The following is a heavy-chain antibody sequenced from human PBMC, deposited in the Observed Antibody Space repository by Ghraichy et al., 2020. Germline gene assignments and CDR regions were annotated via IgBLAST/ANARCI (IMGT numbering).Heavy chain of an antibody. CDR3: ATDLGSGSYHY. J-gene: IGHJ4*02. Sequence: GGFDPEDGETIYAKQFQGRVTMTEDTSPDTAYMELSSLRSEDTAVDYCATDLGSGSYHYWGQGTLVTVSS. CDR2: FDPEDGET. V-gene: IGHV1-24*01. D-gene: IGHD1-26*01.